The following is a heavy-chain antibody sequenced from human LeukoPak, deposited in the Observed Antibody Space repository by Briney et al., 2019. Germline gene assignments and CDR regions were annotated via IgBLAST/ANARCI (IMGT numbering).Heavy chain of an antibody. CDR2: INHSGST. D-gene: IGHD1-26*01. CDR3: ARGGKGGLIDY. V-gene: IGHV4-34*01. Sequence: SETLSLTCAVYGGSFSGYYWSWIRQPPGKGLEWIGEINHSGSTNYNPSLKSRVTISVDTSKNQFSLKLSSVTAADTAVYYCARGGKGGLIDYWGQGTLVTVSS. J-gene: IGHJ4*02. CDR1: GGSFSGYY.